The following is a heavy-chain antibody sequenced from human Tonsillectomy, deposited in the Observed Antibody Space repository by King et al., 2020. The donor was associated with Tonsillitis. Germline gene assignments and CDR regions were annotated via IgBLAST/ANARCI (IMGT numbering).Heavy chain of an antibody. D-gene: IGHD6-19*01. Sequence: VQLQESGPGLVKPSQTLSLTCTVSGGSIISSDYYWSWIRQPPGKGLEWIGNIFYSWSTYYKPSLKSRPTISVDTSKKQFSLKLRPVTAPDTAVYYCSRDRDSSHNHQGNAFDIWGQGTMVTVSS. CDR3: SRDRDSSHNHQGNAFDI. CDR2: IFYSWST. V-gene: IGHV4-30-4*01. CDR1: GGSIISSDYY. J-gene: IGHJ3*02.